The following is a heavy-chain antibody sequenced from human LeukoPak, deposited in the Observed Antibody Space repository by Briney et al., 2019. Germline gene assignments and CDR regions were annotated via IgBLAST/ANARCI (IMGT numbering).Heavy chain of an antibody. Sequence: ASAKVSCKASGGTFSSYAISWVRQAPGQGLEWMGGIIPIFGTANYAQKLQGRVTMTTDTSTSTAYMELRSLRSDDTAVYYCARDVARGWELPSRYFDYWGQGTLVTVSS. CDR3: ARDVARGWELPSRYFDY. D-gene: IGHD1-26*01. V-gene: IGHV1-69*05. J-gene: IGHJ4*02. CDR1: GGTFSSYA. CDR2: IIPIFGTA.